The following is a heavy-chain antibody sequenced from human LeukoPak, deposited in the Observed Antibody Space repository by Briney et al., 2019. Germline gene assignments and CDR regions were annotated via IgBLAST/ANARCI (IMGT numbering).Heavy chain of an antibody. D-gene: IGHD6-19*01. V-gene: IGHV3-15*01. CDR2: IRSKTDGGTT. Sequence: GGSLRLSCAASGFTFSNAWMSWVRQAPGKGLEWIGRIRSKTDGGTTDSAAPVKDRFTISRDDSKNTLFLQINSLKTEDTAVYYCTTYVAVAGTRHFDSWGQGALVTVSS. CDR3: TTYVAVAGTRHFDS. CDR1: GFTFSNAW. J-gene: IGHJ4*02.